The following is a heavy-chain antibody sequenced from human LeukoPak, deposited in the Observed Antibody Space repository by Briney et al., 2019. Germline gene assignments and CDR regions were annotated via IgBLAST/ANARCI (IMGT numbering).Heavy chain of an antibody. CDR3: ARGHYGSGSYY. CDR1: GGSISSGDYY. CDR2: IYYSGTT. V-gene: IGHV4-30-4*01. J-gene: IGHJ4*02. D-gene: IGHD3-10*01. Sequence: SQTLSLTCTVSGGSISSGDYYWSWIRQPPGKGLEWIVYIYYSGTTYYNPSLKSRLTISVDTSKTQFSLKLTSVTAADTAVYFCARGHYGSGSYYWGQGTLVTVSS.